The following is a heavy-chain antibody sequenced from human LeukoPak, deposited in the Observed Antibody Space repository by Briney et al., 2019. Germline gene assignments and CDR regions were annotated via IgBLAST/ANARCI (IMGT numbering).Heavy chain of an antibody. CDR3: ARGPYYYGSGSTYYYYYYMDV. V-gene: IGHV1-8*03. CDR2: MNPNSGNT. CDR1: GYTFTSYD. J-gene: IGHJ6*03. Sequence: ASVKVSCKASGYTFTSYDINWVRQAPGQGLEWVGWMNPNSGNTGYAQKFQGRVTITRNTSISTAYMELSSLRSEDTAVYYCARGPYYYGSGSTYYYYYYMDVWGKGTTVTVSS. D-gene: IGHD3-10*01.